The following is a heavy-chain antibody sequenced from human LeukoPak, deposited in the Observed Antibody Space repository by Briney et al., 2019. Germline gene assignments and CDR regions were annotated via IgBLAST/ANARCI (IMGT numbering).Heavy chain of an antibody. V-gene: IGHV3-30*18. CDR2: ISNDGSEK. D-gene: IGHD4-17*01. Sequence: GGSLRLSCAASGFPFTSSAIYWVRQAPGKGLEWLALISNDGSEKYCVDSVTGRFTLSRDNSKNTFYLQMNSLRVEDSAVYYCANGRTTVTTRGDAFDIWGQGTMVTVSS. CDR1: GFPFTSSA. CDR3: ANGRTTVTTRGDAFDI. J-gene: IGHJ3*02.